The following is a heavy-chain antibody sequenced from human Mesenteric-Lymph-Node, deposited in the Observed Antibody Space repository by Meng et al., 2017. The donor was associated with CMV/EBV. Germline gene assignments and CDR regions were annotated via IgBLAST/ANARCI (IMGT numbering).Heavy chain of an antibody. Sequence: ASVKVSCKASGYTFTSYGISWVRQAPGQGLEWMGWISAYNGNTNYAQKLQGRVTMTTDTSTSTAYMELSSLRSDDTAMYYCARGYYASGGYYNYYHGLDVWGQGTTVTVSS. CDR3: ARGYYASGGYYNYYHGLDV. CDR1: GYTFTSYG. CDR2: ISAYNGNT. V-gene: IGHV1-18*01. J-gene: IGHJ6*02. D-gene: IGHD3-22*01.